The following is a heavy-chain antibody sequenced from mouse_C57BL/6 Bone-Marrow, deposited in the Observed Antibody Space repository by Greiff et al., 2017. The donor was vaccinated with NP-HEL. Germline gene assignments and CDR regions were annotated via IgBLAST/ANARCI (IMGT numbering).Heavy chain of an antibody. CDR3: ARRGSYGNYLDY. J-gene: IGHJ2*01. CDR2: ISTLAYSI. Sequence: DVKLVESGGGLVQPGGSLKLSCAASGFTFSDYGMAWVRQAPRKGPEGVAFISTLAYSIYSAATVTGRFTISRENAKNTLYLEMSSLRSEDTAMYYCARRGSYGNYLDYWGQGTTLTVSS. CDR1: GFTFSDYG. V-gene: IGHV5-15*01. D-gene: IGHD2-1*01.